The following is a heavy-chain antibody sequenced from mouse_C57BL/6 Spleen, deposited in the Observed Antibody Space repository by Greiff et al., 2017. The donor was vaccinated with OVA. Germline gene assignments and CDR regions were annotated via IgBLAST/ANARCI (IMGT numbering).Heavy chain of an antibody. Sequence: QVQLKQSGAELAKPGASVKLSCKASGYTFTSYWMHWVKQRPGQGLEWIGYINPSSGYTKYNQKFKDKATLTADKSSSTAYMQLSSLTYEDSAVYYCARSEVTTVVALHWYFDVWGTGTTVTVSS. D-gene: IGHD1-1*01. CDR1: GYTFTSYW. V-gene: IGHV1-7*01. J-gene: IGHJ1*03. CDR2: INPSSGYT. CDR3: ARSEVTTVVALHWYFDV.